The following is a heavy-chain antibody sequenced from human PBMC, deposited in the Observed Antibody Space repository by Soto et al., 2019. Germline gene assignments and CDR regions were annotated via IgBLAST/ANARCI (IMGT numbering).Heavy chain of an antibody. V-gene: IGHV4-39*01. J-gene: IGHJ5*02. CDR3: ARQGRNNWFDP. Sequence: SETLSLTCTVSGGSISSSSYYWGWIRQPPGKGLEWIGSIYYSGSTYYNPSLKSRVTISVDTSKNQFSLKLSSVTAADTAVYYCARQGRNNWFDPWGQGTLVTVSS. CDR2: IYYSGST. CDR1: GGSISSSSYY.